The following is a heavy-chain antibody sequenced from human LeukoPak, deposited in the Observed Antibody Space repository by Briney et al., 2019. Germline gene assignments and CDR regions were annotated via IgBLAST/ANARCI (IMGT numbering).Heavy chain of an antibody. Sequence: SETLSLTCTVSGGSISSSSYSWGWIRQPPGKGLEWIGSIYYSGSTYYNPSLKSRVTISVDTSKNQFSLKLSSVTAADTAVYYCARLGGYSYGASFDYWGQGTLVTVSS. CDR3: ARLGGYSYGASFDY. V-gene: IGHV4-39*01. CDR1: GGSISSSSYS. J-gene: IGHJ4*02. D-gene: IGHD5-18*01. CDR2: IYYSGST.